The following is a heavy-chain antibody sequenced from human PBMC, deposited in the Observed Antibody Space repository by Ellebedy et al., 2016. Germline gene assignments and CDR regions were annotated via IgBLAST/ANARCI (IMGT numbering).Heavy chain of an antibody. J-gene: IGHJ3*02. CDR1: GFTFSSYA. D-gene: IGHD6-13*01. Sequence: GESLKISCAASGFTFSSYAMSWVRQSPGKGLEWIAYISGSGTTYYADSVRGRFTISRDNAKNSLDLQMNSLRADDTAVYYCARDRGPYGSSPNGGAFDIWGQGTMVTVSS. V-gene: IGHV3-48*04. CDR2: ISGSGTT. CDR3: ARDRGPYGSSPNGGAFDI.